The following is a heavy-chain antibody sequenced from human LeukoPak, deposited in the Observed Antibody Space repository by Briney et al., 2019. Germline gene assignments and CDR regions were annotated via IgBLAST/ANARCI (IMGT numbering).Heavy chain of an antibody. CDR1: GFIFSDC. V-gene: IGHV4-59*08. CDR3: ARRITAAGAFDY. J-gene: IGHJ4*02. Sequence: SGGSLRLSCEASGFIFSDCWMSWIRQPPGKGLEWIGYIYYSGSTNYNPSLKSRVTISVDTSKNQFSLKLSSVTAADTAVYYCARRITAAGAFDYWGQGTLVTVSS. CDR2: IYYSGST. D-gene: IGHD6-13*01.